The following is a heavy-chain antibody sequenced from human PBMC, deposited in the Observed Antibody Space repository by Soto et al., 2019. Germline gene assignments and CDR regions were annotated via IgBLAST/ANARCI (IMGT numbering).Heavy chain of an antibody. J-gene: IGHJ5*02. CDR2: IYYSGST. V-gene: IGHV4-59*12. Sequence: SENLSLTCTVSGGSISSYYRSWIRQPPGKGLEWIGYIYYSGSTNYNPSLKRRVTISVDTTKNQFPLQLKSMTAADTAVYYRAKLSCTSSTCYFPGWFDPWGQGALVTVSS. D-gene: IGHD2-2*01. CDR1: GGSISSYY. CDR3: AKLSCTSSTCYFPGWFDP.